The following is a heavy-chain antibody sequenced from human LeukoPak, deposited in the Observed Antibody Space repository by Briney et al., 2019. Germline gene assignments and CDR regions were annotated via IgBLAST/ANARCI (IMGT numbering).Heavy chain of an antibody. CDR1: GFTFSSYA. Sequence: PGGSLRLSCAASGFTFSSYAMTWVRQAPGKGLEWVSSIFGSGESTYYTDSVKGRFTISRDNSKNTVYLQMNSLRVEDTAVYYCAKPPWRCSSTTCYHFDYWGQGTLVTVSP. V-gene: IGHV3-23*01. CDR3: AKPPWRCSSTTCYHFDY. J-gene: IGHJ4*02. D-gene: IGHD2-2*01. CDR2: IFGSGEST.